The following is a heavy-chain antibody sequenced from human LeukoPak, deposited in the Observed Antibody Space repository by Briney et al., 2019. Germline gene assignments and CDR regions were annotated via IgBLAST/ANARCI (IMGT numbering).Heavy chain of an antibody. J-gene: IGHJ4*02. CDR3: AHDLDPGYFDY. V-gene: IGHV1-69*01. Sequence: SVKVSCKASGGTFSSYAISWVRQAPGQGLEWMGGIIPIFGTANYAQKFQGRVTITADESTSTAYMELSGLRSEDTAVYYCAHDLDPGYFDYWGQGTLVTVSS. CDR2: IIPIFGTA. CDR1: GGTFSSYA. D-gene: IGHD3-9*01.